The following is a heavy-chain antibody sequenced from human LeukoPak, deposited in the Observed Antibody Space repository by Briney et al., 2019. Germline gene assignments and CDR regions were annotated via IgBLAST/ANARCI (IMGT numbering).Heavy chain of an antibody. D-gene: IGHD3-10*01. CDR1: GGSISSYY. CDR3: ARSGSGSYSLYYYYYGMDV. J-gene: IGHJ6*04. V-gene: IGHV4-59*13. Sequence: SETLSLTCTVSGGSISSYYWSWIRQPPGKGLEWIGYIYYSGSTNYNPSLEGRVTISVDTSKNQFSLKLSSVTAADPAVYYCARSGSGSYSLYYYYYGMDVWGKGTTVTVSS. CDR2: IYYSGST.